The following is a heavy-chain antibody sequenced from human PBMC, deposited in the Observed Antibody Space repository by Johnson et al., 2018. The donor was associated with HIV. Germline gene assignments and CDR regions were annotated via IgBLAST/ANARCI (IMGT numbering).Heavy chain of an antibody. CDR2: TKQDGSEK. V-gene: IGHV3-7*01. Sequence: VQLVESWGGLVQPGGSLRLSCAASGFSFSSYWMSWVRQAPGKGLEWVANTKQDGSEKYYADSVKGRFTISRDKSKNTLYLQMNSLRAEDTAVYYCAKCGDADAFDIWGQGTMVTVSS. D-gene: IGHD3-10*01. J-gene: IGHJ3*02. CDR1: GFSFSSYW. CDR3: AKCGDADAFDI.